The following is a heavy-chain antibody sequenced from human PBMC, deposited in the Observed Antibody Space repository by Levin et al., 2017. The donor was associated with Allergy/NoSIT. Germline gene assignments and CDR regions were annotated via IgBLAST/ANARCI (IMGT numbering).Heavy chain of an antibody. CDR3: AKGADLSGSANFFDV. CDR2: ISWNRGKI. D-gene: IGHD3-22*01. CDR1: GFTFDDYA. V-gene: IGHV3-9*01. Sequence: QLGESLKISCAASGFTFDDYAMHWVRQAPGKGLEWVSGISWNRGKIDYADSVKGRFTISRDSAKNSLYLEMNSLRAEDTALYYCAKGADLSGSANFFDVWGQGTMVTVSS. J-gene: IGHJ3*01.